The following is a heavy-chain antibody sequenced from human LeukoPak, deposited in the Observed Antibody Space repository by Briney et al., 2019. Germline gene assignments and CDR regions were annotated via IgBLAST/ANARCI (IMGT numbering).Heavy chain of an antibody. CDR1: GCTFSNAW. V-gene: IGHV3-15*01. CDR2: IKNKIARRTT. J-gene: IGHJ3*02. CDR3: TTNDAFDI. Sequence: GGSLRLSCAASGCTFSNAWMNWVRQAPGKGLEWVGRIKNKIARRTTDYAAPVRGRFTISRDDSKNTLFLQMNSLKTEDTAMYYCTTNDAFDIWGQGTMVTVSS.